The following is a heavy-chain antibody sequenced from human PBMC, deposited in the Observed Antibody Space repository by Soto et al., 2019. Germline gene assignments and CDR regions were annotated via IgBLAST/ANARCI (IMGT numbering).Heavy chain of an antibody. D-gene: IGHD3-10*01. V-gene: IGHV1-24*01. J-gene: IGHJ6*02. Sequence: QVPLVQSGAEVKKPGASVKVSCKVSGYTLTELSMHWVRQAPGKGLEWMGGFDPEDGETIYAQKFQGRVTMTEDTSTDTAYMELSSLRSEDTAVYYCATLGYGSGSYYGDYYYGMDVWGQGTTVTVSS. CDR3: ATLGYGSGSYYGDYYYGMDV. CDR2: FDPEDGET. CDR1: GYTLTELS.